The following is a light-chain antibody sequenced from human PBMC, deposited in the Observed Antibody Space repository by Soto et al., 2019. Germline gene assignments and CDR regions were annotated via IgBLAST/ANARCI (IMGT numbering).Light chain of an antibody. CDR2: VAS. J-gene: IGKJ4*01. CDR1: QGIDSY. Sequence: DIQLTQSPSFLSASVGDRVTITCRASQGIDSYLAWYQQNPGKAPKLLIYVASTLQSGVPSRFSGSGSGTEFTLTISSLQPEDFATYYCQQLNSYPHTFGGGTKVDIK. CDR3: QQLNSYPHT. V-gene: IGKV1-9*01.